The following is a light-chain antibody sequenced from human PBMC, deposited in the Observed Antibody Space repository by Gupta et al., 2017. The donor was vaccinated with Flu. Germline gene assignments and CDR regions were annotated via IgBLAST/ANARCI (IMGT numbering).Light chain of an antibody. J-gene: IGKJ3*01. CDR3: LQSYRTPLLT. CDR1: QSISNY. V-gene: IGKV1-39*01. CDR2: RAS. Sequence: SSLSASVGDRVTITCRASQSISNYLNWYQKKPGEAPKLRVYRASSLQSGVPSRFRGSGSGTDCTLTISSLQPEDCASYFWLQSYRTPLLTFGPGTKVDIK.